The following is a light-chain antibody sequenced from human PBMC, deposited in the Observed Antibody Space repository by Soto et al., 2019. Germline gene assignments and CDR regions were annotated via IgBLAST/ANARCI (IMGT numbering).Light chain of an antibody. Sequence: IVMTQSPATLSLSPGERATLSCRASQSINSNLAWYQQKPGQAPRLLMFRASIRATGFPARFSGSGSGTELNITISSLQSEDSAIYYCQQYNNWPRATFGGGTKVDI. J-gene: IGKJ4*01. CDR3: QQYNNWPRAT. V-gene: IGKV3-15*01. CDR1: QSINSN. CDR2: RAS.